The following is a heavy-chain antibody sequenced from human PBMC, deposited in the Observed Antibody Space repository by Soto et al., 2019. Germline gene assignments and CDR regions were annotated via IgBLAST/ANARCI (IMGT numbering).Heavy chain of an antibody. Sequence: PGGSLRLSCAASGFTFDDYAMHWVRQAPGKGLEWVSGISWNSGSIGYADSVKGRFTISRDNAKNSLYLQMNSLRAEDTALYYCAKDITFGGVNGAFDIWGQGTMVTVSS. J-gene: IGHJ3*02. CDR2: ISWNSGSI. CDR1: GFTFDDYA. V-gene: IGHV3-9*01. D-gene: IGHD3-16*01. CDR3: AKDITFGGVNGAFDI.